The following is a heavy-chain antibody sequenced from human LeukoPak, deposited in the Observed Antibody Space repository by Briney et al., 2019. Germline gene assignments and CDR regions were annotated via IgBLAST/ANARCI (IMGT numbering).Heavy chain of an antibody. Sequence: GESLKISCKGSGYNFTIYWIGWVRQMPGKGLEWMGIIYPGDSNTRYSPSFQGRVTFSADKSINTAYLRWRSLKASDTAMYYCARANERYCSSTTNCYGLDFWGQGTLVAVSS. CDR1: GYNFTIYW. J-gene: IGHJ4*02. V-gene: IGHV5-51*01. CDR2: IYPGDSNT. CDR3: ARANERYCSSTTNCYGLDF. D-gene: IGHD2-2*01.